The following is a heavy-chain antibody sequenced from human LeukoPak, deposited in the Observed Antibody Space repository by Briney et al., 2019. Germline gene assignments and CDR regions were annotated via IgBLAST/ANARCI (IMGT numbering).Heavy chain of an antibody. D-gene: IGHD6-13*01. J-gene: IGHJ3*01. CDR2: FSATDGSA. CDR1: GFTFSSYA. Sequence: SGGSLRLSCAASGFTFSSYAMTWVRQAPGKGLEWVSAFSATDGSAQYAESVEGRFTISRDNSKNTLFLQMNSLGAEDTAVYCCARAKIAAAGTGAFDVWGQGTLVTVSS. CDR3: ARAKIAAAGTGAFDV. V-gene: IGHV3-23*01.